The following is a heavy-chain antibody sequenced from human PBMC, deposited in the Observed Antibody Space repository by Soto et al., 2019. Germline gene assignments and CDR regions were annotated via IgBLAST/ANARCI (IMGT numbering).Heavy chain of an antibody. J-gene: IGHJ4*02. CDR1: GFTFSNAW. Sequence: GGSLRLSCAASGFTFSNAWMSWVRQAPGKGLEGVGRIKSKTDGGTTDYAAPVKGRFTISRDDSKNTLYLQMNSRKTEDTAVYYGTTEPDPYYYDSSGYYDYWGQGTLVTVSS. CDR3: TTEPDPYYYDSSGYYDY. CDR2: IKSKTDGGTT. V-gene: IGHV3-15*01. D-gene: IGHD3-22*01.